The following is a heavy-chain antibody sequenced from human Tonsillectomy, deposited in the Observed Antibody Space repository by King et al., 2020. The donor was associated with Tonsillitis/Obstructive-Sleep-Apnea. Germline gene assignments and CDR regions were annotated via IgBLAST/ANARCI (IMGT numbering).Heavy chain of an antibody. CDR1: GDRVSSNSAA. Sequence: VQLQQSGPGLAKPSQTLSLTCAISGDRVSSNSAAWNWIRQSPSRGLEWLGRTYYRSKWYNDYAVSVKSRITINPDTSKNQFSLQLNSVTPEDTAVYYCARDEGRYCSSTSCSYFDYWGQGTLVTVSS. CDR2: TYYRSKWYN. J-gene: IGHJ4*02. D-gene: IGHD2-2*01. CDR3: ARDEGRYCSSTSCSYFDY. V-gene: IGHV6-1*01.